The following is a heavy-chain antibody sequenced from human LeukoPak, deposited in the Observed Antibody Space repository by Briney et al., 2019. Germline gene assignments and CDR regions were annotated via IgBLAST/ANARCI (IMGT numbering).Heavy chain of an antibody. D-gene: IGHD5-24*01. CDR1: GGSISSGSYY. V-gene: IGHV4-31*03. CDR3: ARARRDGYNYIDY. Sequence: SQTLSLTCIVSGGSISSGSYYWSWIRQHPGKGLEWIGYIHYSGSTYYNPSLKSRVTIPIDTSKSHFSLKLSSVTAADTAVYYCARARRDGYNYIDYWGQGTLVTVSS. CDR2: IHYSGST. J-gene: IGHJ4*02.